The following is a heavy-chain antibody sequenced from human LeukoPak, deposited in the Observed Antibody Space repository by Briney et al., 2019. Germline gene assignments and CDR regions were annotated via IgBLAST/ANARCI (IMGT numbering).Heavy chain of an antibody. J-gene: IGHJ4*02. Sequence: ASVKVSCKASGYTFTSYGISWVRQAPGQGLEWMGIINRNGDSTTYAQKFQGRVTMTRDTSTSTVYMELNSLRSEDTAVYYCARGAESNYFDFWGQGTLVTVSS. CDR1: GYTFTSYG. V-gene: IGHV1-46*01. CDR2: INRNGDST. CDR3: ARGAESNYFDF.